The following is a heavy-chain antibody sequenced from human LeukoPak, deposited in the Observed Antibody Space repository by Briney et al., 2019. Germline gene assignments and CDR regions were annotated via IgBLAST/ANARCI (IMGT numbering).Heavy chain of an antibody. Sequence: AASVKVSCKASGYTFTGHYMHWVRQPPGRGREWMGWINPNSGGTNYAQKFQGRVTMTTDTSISTAYMERSRLRSDDTAVYYCARAAGLSLHIAVAGTWWFDPWGQGTLVTVSS. CDR3: ARAAGLSLHIAVAGTWWFDP. J-gene: IGHJ5*02. CDR2: INPNSGGT. CDR1: GYTFTGHY. D-gene: IGHD6-19*01. V-gene: IGHV1-2*02.